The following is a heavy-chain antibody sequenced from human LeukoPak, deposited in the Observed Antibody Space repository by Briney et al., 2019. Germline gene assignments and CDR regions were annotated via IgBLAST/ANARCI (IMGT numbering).Heavy chain of an antibody. CDR2: ISYDGSNK. Sequence: GGSLRLSCAASGFTFSSYGMHWVRQAPGKGLEWVAVISYDGSNKYYADSVKGRFTISRDNSKNTLYLQMNSLRAEDTAVYYCARDGYCTNGVCYTGYYYYGMDVWGQGTTVTVSS. J-gene: IGHJ6*02. CDR1: GFTFSSYG. D-gene: IGHD2-8*01. CDR3: ARDGYCTNGVCYTGYYYYGMDV. V-gene: IGHV3-30*03.